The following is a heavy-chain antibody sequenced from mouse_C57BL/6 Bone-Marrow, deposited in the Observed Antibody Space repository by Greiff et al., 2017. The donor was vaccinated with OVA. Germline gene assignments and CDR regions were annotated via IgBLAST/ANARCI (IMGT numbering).Heavy chain of an antibody. CDR3: TTEAAQATFYAMDY. CDR1: GFNIKDDY. D-gene: IGHD3-2*02. Sequence: EVQLQESGAELVRPGASVKLFCTASGFNIKDDYMHWVKQRPEQGLEWIGWIDPENGDTEYASKFQGKATITADTSSNTAYLQLSSLTSEDTAVYYCTTEAAQATFYAMDYWGQGTSVTVSS. CDR2: IDPENGDT. V-gene: IGHV14-4*01. J-gene: IGHJ4*01.